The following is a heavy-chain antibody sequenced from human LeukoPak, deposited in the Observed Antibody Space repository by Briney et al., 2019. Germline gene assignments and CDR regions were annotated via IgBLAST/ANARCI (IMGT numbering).Heavy chain of an antibody. Sequence: GASVKVSCKASGYTFTGYYIHWVRQAPGQGLEWMGWINPKSGDTNYPQKFQGRVTMTRDTSISTAYMELSRLRSDDTAVYYCARALEGGEADYWGQGTLVTVSS. J-gene: IGHJ4*02. CDR2: INPKSGDT. D-gene: IGHD2-21*01. CDR1: GYTFTGYY. V-gene: IGHV1-2*02. CDR3: ARALEGGEADY.